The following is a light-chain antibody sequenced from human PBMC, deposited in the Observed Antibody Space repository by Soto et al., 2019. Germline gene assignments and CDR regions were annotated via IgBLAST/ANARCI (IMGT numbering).Light chain of an antibody. CDR1: QSVSSSY. V-gene: IGKV3-20*01. CDR3: HQYGSSSWT. CDR2: GAS. Sequence: EIVLTQSPGTRSLSPWEVAGGSVMASQSVSSSYLAWYQQKPGQAPRLLIYGASSRATGIPDRFSGSGSGTDFTLTISRLEPEDFAVYYCHQYGSSSWTFGQGTKVDI. J-gene: IGKJ1*01.